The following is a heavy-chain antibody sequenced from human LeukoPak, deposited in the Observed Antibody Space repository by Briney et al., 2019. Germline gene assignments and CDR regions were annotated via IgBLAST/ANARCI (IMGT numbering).Heavy chain of an antibody. Sequence: GGSLRLSCAAPGFTFSRSAMSWVRQAPGKGLEWVSAISGNSDTTYYADSVKGRFTISRDNSKNTLYLQMNSLRAEDTAVYYCAKAYDSRGYYSWFDPWGQGTLVTVSS. CDR2: ISGNSDTT. J-gene: IGHJ5*02. D-gene: IGHD3-22*01. CDR3: AKAYDSRGYYSWFDP. V-gene: IGHV3-23*01. CDR1: GFTFSRSA.